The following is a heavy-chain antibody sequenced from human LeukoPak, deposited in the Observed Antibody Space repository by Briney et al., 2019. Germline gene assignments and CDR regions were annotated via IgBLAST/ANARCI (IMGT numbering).Heavy chain of an antibody. J-gene: IGHJ4*02. Sequence: PVGSLRLSCAASGFTFSYYGMHWVRQAPDKGLEWVAFIRYDGNEKYYAESVKGRFTISRDNAKNSLYLQMNSLRAEDTAVYYCARDLNWETYWGQGTLVSVSS. D-gene: IGHD7-27*01. CDR1: GFTFSYYG. CDR3: ARDLNWETY. V-gene: IGHV3-30*02. CDR2: IRYDGNEK.